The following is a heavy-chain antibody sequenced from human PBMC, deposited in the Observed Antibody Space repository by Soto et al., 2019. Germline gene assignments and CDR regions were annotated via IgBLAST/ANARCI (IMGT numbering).Heavy chain of an antibody. CDR2: ISGSNGAT. V-gene: IGHV1-18*04. D-gene: IGHD5-12*01. J-gene: IGHJ5*01. CDR3: SRDSKWLIINGNWFDS. CDR1: GYNFFNYG. Sequence: ASVEVSCRFSGYNFFNYGMTWVRQATGQGLEWMGWISGSNGATKYAQRFKARVTLTTATSRNTAYMELRSLRLDDTAVYYCSRDSKWLIINGNWFDSWGQGTQGTAPQ.